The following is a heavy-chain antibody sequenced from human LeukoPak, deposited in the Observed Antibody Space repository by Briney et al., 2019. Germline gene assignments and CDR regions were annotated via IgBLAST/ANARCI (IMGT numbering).Heavy chain of an antibody. CDR1: GFMFSNYA. V-gene: IGHV3-23*04. Sequence: GGSLRLSCAASGFMFSNYAMTWVRQPPGKGLEWVSSNADSVKGRFTISRDNSKNTLYLQMNSLRAEDTAVYYCARDCGTTSCSLFDYWGQGTLVTVSS. CDR3: ARDCGTTSCSLFDY. D-gene: IGHD2-2*01. J-gene: IGHJ4*02.